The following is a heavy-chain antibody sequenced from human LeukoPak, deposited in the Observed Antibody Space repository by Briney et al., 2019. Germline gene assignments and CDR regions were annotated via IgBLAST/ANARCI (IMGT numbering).Heavy chain of an antibody. J-gene: IGHJ4*02. Sequence: YPGDSLRLSCAASGFTFTKYWMTWVRQAPGKGLEWVGNIKQDGSDKNYMDSVKGRFTISRDNAKNSLYLQMNSLRAEDTAVYYCARVDPDEYYFDYWGQGTLVTVSS. V-gene: IGHV3-7*01. CDR3: ARVDPDEYYFDY. CDR1: GFTFTKYW. CDR2: IKQDGSDK.